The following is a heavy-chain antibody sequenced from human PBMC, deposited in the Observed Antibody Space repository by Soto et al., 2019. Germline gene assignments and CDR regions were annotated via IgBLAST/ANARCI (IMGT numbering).Heavy chain of an antibody. Sequence: QPGGSLRFSGAASGFTFRSYAMSWVRQAPGEGLEWVSAIRGSGGRTYYADSVKGRFTISRDNSKNTLYLQMNRLRAEDTAVYYCAKRSGWSISYWGQGT. D-gene: IGHD6-19*01. CDR3: AKRSGWSISY. V-gene: IGHV3-23*01. CDR1: GFTFRSYA. CDR2: IRGSGGRT. J-gene: IGHJ4*02.